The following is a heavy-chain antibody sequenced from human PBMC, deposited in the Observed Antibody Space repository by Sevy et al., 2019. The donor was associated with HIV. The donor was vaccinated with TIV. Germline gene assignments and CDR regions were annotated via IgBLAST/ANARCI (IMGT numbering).Heavy chain of an antibody. CDR3: ARGELYYYDSSGYYAVDYFDY. CDR1: GGSVSSGSYY. Sequence: SETLSLTCTVSGGSVSSGSYYWSWIRQPPGKGLEWIGYIYYSGSTNYNPSLKSRVTISVDTSKNQFSLKLSSVTAAETAVYYCARGELYYYDSSGYYAVDYFDYWGQGTLVTVSS. V-gene: IGHV4-61*01. CDR2: IYYSGST. D-gene: IGHD3-22*01. J-gene: IGHJ4*02.